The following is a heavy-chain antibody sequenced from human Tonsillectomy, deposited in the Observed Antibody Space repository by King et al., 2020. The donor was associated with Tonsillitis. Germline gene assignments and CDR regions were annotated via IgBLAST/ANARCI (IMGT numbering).Heavy chain of an antibody. CDR1: GDSISSSRHY. V-gene: IGHV4-39*01. J-gene: IGHJ4*02. CDR2: IYNTGST. D-gene: IGHD3-10*01. CDR3: ARHHLLWFGETPQYFDY. Sequence: LQLQESGPGLVKPSETLSLTCTVSGDSISSSRHYWGWIRQPPGKGLEWIGSIYNTGSTYYNPSLKSRVSISVDTSKNQFSLKLSSVTAADTAVYYCARHHLLWFGETPQYFDYWGQGTLVTVSS.